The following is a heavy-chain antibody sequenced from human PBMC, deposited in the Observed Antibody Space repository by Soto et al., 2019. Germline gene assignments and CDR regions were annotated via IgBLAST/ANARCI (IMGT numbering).Heavy chain of an antibody. J-gene: IGHJ2*01. CDR2: IIPIFGTA. Sequence: QVQLVQSGAEVKKPGSSVKVSCKASGGTFSSYAISWVRQAPGQGLEWMGGIIPIFGTANYAQKFQGRVTITADESTSTAYMELSSLRSEDTAVYYCASHPSGSYLWYFDLWGRGTLVTVSS. D-gene: IGHD1-26*01. V-gene: IGHV1-69*01. CDR3: ASHPSGSYLWYFDL. CDR1: GGTFSSYA.